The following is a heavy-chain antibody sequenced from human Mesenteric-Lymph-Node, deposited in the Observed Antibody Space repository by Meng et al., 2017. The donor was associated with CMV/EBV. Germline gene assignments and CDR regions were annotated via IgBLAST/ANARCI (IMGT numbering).Heavy chain of an antibody. CDR3: AKARDYDFWSGYYTPDY. J-gene: IGHJ4*02. V-gene: IGHV3-30*02. Sequence: GESLKISCAASGFTVSSNYMSWVRQAPGKGLEWVAFIRYDGSNKYYADSVKGRFTISRDNSKNTLYLQMNSLRAEDTAVYYCAKARDYDFWSGYYTPDYWGQGTLVTVSS. CDR1: GFTVSSNY. D-gene: IGHD3-3*01. CDR2: IRYDGSNK.